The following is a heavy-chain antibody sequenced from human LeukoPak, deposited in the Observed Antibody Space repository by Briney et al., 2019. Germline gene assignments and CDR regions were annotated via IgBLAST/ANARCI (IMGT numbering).Heavy chain of an antibody. J-gene: IGHJ4*02. V-gene: IGHV3-11*01. Sequence: GGSLRLSCAASGFTFSDYYMSWIRQAPGKGLEWVSYISSSGSTIYYADSVKGRFTISRDNAKNSLYLQMNSLRAEDTAAYYCARSNVRNYFDYWGQGTLVTVSS. CDR3: ARSNVRNYFDY. D-gene: IGHD2-8*01. CDR2: ISSSGSTI. CDR1: GFTFSDYY.